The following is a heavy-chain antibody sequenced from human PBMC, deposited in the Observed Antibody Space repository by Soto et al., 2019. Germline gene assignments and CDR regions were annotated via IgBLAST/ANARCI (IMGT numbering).Heavy chain of an antibody. D-gene: IGHD3-22*01. V-gene: IGHV4-30-4*01. J-gene: IGHJ3*02. CDR2: TYHSGRT. CDR3: ARRHYYDSSGYADALDI. CDR1: GDSISSGDYY. Sequence: QVHLQESGPGLVEPSQTLSLTCTVSGDSISSGDYYWSWIRQSPDKGLEWIGYTYHSGRTYYKPSLKSRVTNSADTSKNQFSLKLSSVTAADTAVYYCARRHYYDSSGYADALDIWGQGTSVTVSS.